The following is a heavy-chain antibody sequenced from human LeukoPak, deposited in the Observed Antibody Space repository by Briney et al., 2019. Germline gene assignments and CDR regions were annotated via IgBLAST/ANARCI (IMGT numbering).Heavy chain of an antibody. V-gene: IGHV5-51*01. CDR2: IYPGDSDT. CDR1: GYGFASYW. J-gene: IGHJ4*02. D-gene: IGHD3-10*01. Sequence: GESLKISCKCSGYGFASYWIGWVRQMRGKGLEWMGIIYPGDSDTRYSPPFQGQVTISADKSISTAYLQWSSLKAADTAMYYCARHSGVYGSGTSDYWGQGTLVTVSS. CDR3: ARHSGVYGSGTSDY.